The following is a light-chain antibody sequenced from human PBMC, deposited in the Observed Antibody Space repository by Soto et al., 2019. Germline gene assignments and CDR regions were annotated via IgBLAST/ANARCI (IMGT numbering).Light chain of an antibody. CDR2: AAS. V-gene: IGKV1-9*01. J-gene: IGKJ2*01. Sequence: IQLTQSPSSLSASVGDRVTITCRASQDISSSLGWYQQKPGKAPKLLIYAASILQSGVPSRFSGSGFGTEFTLTINSLQPDDFATYFCQHYSTYPYTFGQGTKLEMK. CDR3: QHYSTYPYT. CDR1: QDISSS.